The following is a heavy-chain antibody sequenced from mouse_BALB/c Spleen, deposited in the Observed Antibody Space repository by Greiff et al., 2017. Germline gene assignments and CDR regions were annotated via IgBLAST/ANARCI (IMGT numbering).Heavy chain of an antibody. CDR2: INPSNGRT. Sequence: VQLQQSGAELVKPGASVKLSCKASGYTFTSYWMHWVKQRPGQGLEWIGEINPSNGRTNYNEKFKSKATLTVDKSSSTAYMQLSSLTSEDSAVYYCARGNYLYWYFDVWGAGTTVTVSS. CDR1: GYTFTSYW. J-gene: IGHJ1*01. V-gene: IGHV1S81*02. CDR3: ARGNYLYWYFDV. D-gene: IGHD1-1*01.